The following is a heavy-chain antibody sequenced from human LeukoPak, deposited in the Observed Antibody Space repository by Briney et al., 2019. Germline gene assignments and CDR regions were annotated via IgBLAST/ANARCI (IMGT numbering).Heavy chain of an antibody. J-gene: IGHJ4*02. D-gene: IGHD2-2*01. CDR3: ARRYCSSTSCHYFDY. V-gene: IGHV1-8*01. Sequence: ASVKVSCKASGYTFTSYDINWVRQATGQGPEWMGWMNPNSGNTGYAQKFQGRVTMTRNTSISTAYMELSSLRSEDTAVYYCARRYCSSTSCHYFDYWGQGTLATVSS. CDR1: GYTFTSYD. CDR2: MNPNSGNT.